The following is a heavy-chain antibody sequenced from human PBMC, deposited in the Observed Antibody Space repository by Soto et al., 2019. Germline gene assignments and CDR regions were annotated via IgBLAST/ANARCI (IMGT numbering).Heavy chain of an antibody. CDR3: ARGPTPRITMILVPDAFDV. V-gene: IGHV3-21*06. CDR1: GFTFSRYP. CDR2: ISSGSDFT. D-gene: IGHD3-22*01. J-gene: IGHJ3*01. Sequence: EVQLVESGGGLVKPGGSLRLSCAASGFTFSRYPVHWVRQAPGKGLQWVSSISSGSDFTYYADSVKGRFTISRDNAKNSLYLQINSLRADDTAVYYCARGPTPRITMILVPDAFDVWGQGTMVTVSS.